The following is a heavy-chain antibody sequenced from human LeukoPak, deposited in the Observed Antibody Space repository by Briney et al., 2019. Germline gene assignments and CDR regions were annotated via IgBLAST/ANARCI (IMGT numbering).Heavy chain of an antibody. Sequence: ASVKVSCKASGYTFTSYDINWVRQATGQGLEWMGWMNPNSGNTSYAQKFQGRVTMTRNTSISTAYMELSSLRSEDTAVYYCARAIVVVPAAIGNYYYYYMDVWGKGTTVTVSS. CDR1: GYTFTSYD. J-gene: IGHJ6*03. V-gene: IGHV1-8*01. CDR2: MNPNSGNT. CDR3: ARAIVVVPAAIGNYYYYYMDV. D-gene: IGHD2-2*01.